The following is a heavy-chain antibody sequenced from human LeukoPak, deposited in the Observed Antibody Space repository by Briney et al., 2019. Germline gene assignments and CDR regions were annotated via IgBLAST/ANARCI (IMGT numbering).Heavy chain of an antibody. D-gene: IGHD3-3*01. V-gene: IGHV1-46*01. CDR1: GYTFTSYY. CDR2: INPSGGST. J-gene: IGHJ5*02. Sequence: ASVKVSCKASGYTFTSYYMHWVRQAPGQGLEWMGIINPSGGSTSYAQKFQGRVTMTRDTSTSTVYMELSSLRFEDTAVYYCARDEGSGGTIFGVDPPYNWFDPWGQGTLVTVSS. CDR3: ARDEGSGGTIFGVDPPYNWFDP.